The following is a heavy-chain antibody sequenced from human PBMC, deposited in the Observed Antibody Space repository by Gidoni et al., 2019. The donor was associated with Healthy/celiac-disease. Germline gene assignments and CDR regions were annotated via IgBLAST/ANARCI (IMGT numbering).Heavy chain of an antibody. CDR1: GFPFSTSS. Sequence: EVQLVESGGGLVQPGGSLRLSCAASGFPFSTSSMNWVRQAPGKGLEWVSYISSSSSPIYYADSVRGRFTISRDNAKNSLYLQMNSLRAEDTAVYYCARSDSDFWSGYYNPFDYWGQGTLVTVSS. D-gene: IGHD3-3*01. CDR3: ARSDSDFWSGYYNPFDY. J-gene: IGHJ4*02. V-gene: IGHV3-48*01. CDR2: ISSSSSPI.